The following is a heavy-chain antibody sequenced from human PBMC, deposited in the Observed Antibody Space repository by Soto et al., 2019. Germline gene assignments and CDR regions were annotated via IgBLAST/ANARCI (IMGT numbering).Heavy chain of an antibody. CDR2: IYYSVNT. J-gene: IGHJ5*02. D-gene: IGHD3-16*01. CDR1: GGSISSGSFY. CDR3: ARYGLWVFDP. Sequence: SETLSLTCTVSGGSISSGSFYWGWIRQPPGKGLEWIGYIYYSVNTLYNPSLKSRVTMSVDTSKNQFSLKLSSVTAADTAVYYCARYGLWVFDPWGQGTLVTVSS. V-gene: IGHV4-39*07.